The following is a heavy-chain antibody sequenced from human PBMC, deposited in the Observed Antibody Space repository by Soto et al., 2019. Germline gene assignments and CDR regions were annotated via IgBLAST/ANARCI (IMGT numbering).Heavy chain of an antibody. CDR1: GGSLRSGTYY. Sequence: SETLSLTCTVSGGSLRSGTYYWSWIRQHPGKGLEWIGYIYYSGSTYYNPSLKSRVSISVDTSNNQFFLKLSSVTAADTAVYYCVRGGYFYYMDSALDAFYICAQGTMVPVS. J-gene: IGHJ3*02. D-gene: IGHD2-21*01. V-gene: IGHV4-31*03. CDR2: IYYSGST. CDR3: VRGGYFYYMDSALDAFYI.